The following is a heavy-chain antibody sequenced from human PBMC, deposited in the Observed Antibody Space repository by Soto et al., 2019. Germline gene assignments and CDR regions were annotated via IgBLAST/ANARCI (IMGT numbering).Heavy chain of an antibody. CDR1: GFTFSNHA. V-gene: IGHV3-23*01. J-gene: IGHJ4*01. CDR3: AKAGYTYGQPDY. Sequence: ESGGGLVQPGGSLRLSCAASGFTFSNHAMNWVRQAPGKGLEWVSGISGSARSTCYADSVKGRFTISRDNSKNTLYLQRSRLRAEDTAVYYCAKAGYTYGQPDYWGQGTLVTVSS. D-gene: IGHD2-8*01. CDR2: ISGSARST.